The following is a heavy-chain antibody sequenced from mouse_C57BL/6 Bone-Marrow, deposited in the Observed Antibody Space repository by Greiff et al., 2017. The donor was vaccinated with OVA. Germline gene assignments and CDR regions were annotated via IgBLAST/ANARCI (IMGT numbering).Heavy chain of an antibody. CDR2: IYPGDGDT. CDR1: GYAFSSSW. D-gene: IGHD1-1*01. J-gene: IGHJ3*01. V-gene: IGHV1-82*01. Sequence: QVQLKESGPELVKPGASVKISCKASGYAFSSSWMNWVKQRPGKGLEWIGRIYPGDGDTNYNGKFKGKATLTADKSSSTAYMQLSSLTSEDSAVYFCARGSIITTVPWFAYWGQGTLVTVSA. CDR3: ARGSIITTVPWFAY.